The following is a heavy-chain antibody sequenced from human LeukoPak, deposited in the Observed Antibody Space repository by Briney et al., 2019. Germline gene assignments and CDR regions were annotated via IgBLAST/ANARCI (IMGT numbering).Heavy chain of an antibody. Sequence: ASVKVSCKASGYTFTSYDINWVRQATGQGLEWMGWMNPNRGNTGYAQKFQGRVTMTRNTSISTAYMELSSLRSEDTAVYYCARRSSDYYYYYGMDVWGQGTTVTVSS. V-gene: IGHV1-8*01. CDR2: MNPNRGNT. D-gene: IGHD6-25*01. CDR3: ARRSSDYYYYYGMDV. CDR1: GYTFTSYD. J-gene: IGHJ6*02.